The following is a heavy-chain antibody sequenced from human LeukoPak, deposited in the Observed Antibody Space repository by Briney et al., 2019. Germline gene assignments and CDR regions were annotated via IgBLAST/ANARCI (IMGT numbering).Heavy chain of an antibody. CDR2: INHSGST. D-gene: IGHD3-3*01. J-gene: IGHJ5*02. CDR1: GGSFSGYY. V-gene: IGHV4-34*01. Sequence: SETLSLTCAVYGGSFSGYYWSWIRQPPGKGLEWIGEINHSGSTNYNPSLKSRVTISVDTSKNQFSLKLSSVTAADTAVYYRARGPLKVTIFGVVIEGVWFDPWGQGTLVTVSS. CDR3: ARGPLKVTIFGVVIEGVWFDP.